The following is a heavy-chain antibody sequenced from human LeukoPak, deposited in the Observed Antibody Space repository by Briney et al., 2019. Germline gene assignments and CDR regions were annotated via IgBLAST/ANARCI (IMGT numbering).Heavy chain of an antibody. CDR2: ISGSGGST. CDR3: ARGGKMVLWEYIVVVVEGDY. Sequence: QSGGSLRLSCAASGFTFSSYAMSWVRQAPGKGLEWVSAISGSGGSTYYADSVKGRFTISRDNSKNTLYLQMNSLRAEDTAVYYCARGGKMVLWEYIVVVVEGDYWGQGTLVTVSS. J-gene: IGHJ4*02. D-gene: IGHD2-15*01. CDR1: GFTFSSYA. V-gene: IGHV3-23*01.